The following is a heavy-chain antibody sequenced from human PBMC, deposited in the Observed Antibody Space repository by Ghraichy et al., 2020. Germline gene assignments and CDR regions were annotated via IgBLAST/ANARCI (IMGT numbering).Heavy chain of an antibody. CDR1: GGSFSGYY. D-gene: IGHD3-22*01. V-gene: IGHV4-34*01. CDR3: ARIAMIVVPLRGYFDY. Sequence: SETLSLTCAVYGGSFSGYYWSWIRQPPGKGLEWIGEINHSGSTNYNPSLKSRVTISVETSKNQFSLKLSSVTAADTAVYYCARIAMIVVPLRGYFDYWGQGTLVTVSS. CDR2: INHSGST. J-gene: IGHJ4*02.